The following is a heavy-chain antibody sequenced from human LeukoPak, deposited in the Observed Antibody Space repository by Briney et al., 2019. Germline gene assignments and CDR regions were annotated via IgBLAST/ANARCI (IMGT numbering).Heavy chain of an antibody. V-gene: IGHV3-33*01. CDR2: IWYDGSNK. J-gene: IGHJ4*02. Sequence: PGGSLRLSCAASGFTFSSYGMHWVRQAPGKGLEWVAVIWYDGSNKYYADSVKGRFTISRDNSKNTLYLQMNSLRAEDTAVYYCARGVRGYSYGRTFDYWGQGTLVTVSS. D-gene: IGHD5-18*01. CDR1: GFTFSSYG. CDR3: ARGVRGYSYGRTFDY.